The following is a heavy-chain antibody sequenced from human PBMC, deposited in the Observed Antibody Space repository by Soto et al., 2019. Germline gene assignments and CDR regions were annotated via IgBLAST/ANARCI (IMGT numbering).Heavy chain of an antibody. V-gene: IGHV3-30*03. Sequence: QVQVVESGGGVVQPGRSLRLSCVASGFSFSHYGMQWVRQAPGKGLEWVAVISFEGNTQYYADSVKGRFTISRDNSKDTLSLQIHSLRPEDTAVYYCARGAEHQLLSRDYFYGMDVWGQGTTVSVSS. CDR2: ISFEGNTQ. D-gene: IGHD1-1*01. CDR1: GFSFSHYG. J-gene: IGHJ6*02. CDR3: ARGAEHQLLSRDYFYGMDV.